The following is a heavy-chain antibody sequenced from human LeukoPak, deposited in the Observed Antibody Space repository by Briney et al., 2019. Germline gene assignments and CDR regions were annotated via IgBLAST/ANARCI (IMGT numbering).Heavy chain of an antibody. D-gene: IGHD3-22*01. Sequence: GGSLRLSCAASGFTFSSYSMNWVRQAPGKGLEWVSSISSSSSYIYYADSVKGRFTISRDNAKNSLYLQMDSLRAEDTAVYYCARGGVRDTNTYYYDSSGYYYFDYWGQGTLVTVSS. CDR3: ARGGVRDTNTYYYDSSGYYYFDY. CDR1: GFTFSSYS. J-gene: IGHJ4*02. CDR2: ISSSSSYI. V-gene: IGHV3-21*01.